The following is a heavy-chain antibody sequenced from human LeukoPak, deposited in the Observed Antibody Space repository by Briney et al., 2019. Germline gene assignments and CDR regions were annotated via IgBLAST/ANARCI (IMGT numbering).Heavy chain of an antibody. CDR3: VRVLSGSWDWFDP. J-gene: IGHJ5*02. D-gene: IGHD3-22*01. CDR1: GFTFSRYW. V-gene: IGHV3-74*01. Sequence: GGSLRLSCATSGFTFSRYWIHWVRQAPGKGLEWVSRINPDGSTTTYADSVKGRFTISRDNAKNTVYLQMNSLRAEDTALYHCVRVLSGSWDWFDPWGQGTLVTVSS. CDR2: INPDGSTT.